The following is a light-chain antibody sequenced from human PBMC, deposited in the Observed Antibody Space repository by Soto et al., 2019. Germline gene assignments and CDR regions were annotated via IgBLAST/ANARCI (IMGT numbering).Light chain of an antibody. Sequence: EIVMTQSPATLSVSPGERATLSCRASQSVTSNLAWYQQKPGQAPRLLIYDASTRAAGIPARFSGSGSGTEFTLTISSLQSEDFAVFYCQQYFDCPQSFGQGTKVDIK. CDR1: QSVTSN. V-gene: IGKV3-15*01. CDR3: QQYFDCPQS. J-gene: IGKJ1*01. CDR2: DAS.